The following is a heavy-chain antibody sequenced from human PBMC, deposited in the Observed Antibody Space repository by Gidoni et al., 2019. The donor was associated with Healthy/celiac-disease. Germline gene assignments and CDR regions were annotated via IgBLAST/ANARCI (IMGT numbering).Heavy chain of an antibody. V-gene: IGHV3-7*01. CDR2: IKQDGSEK. Sequence: EVQLVESGGGLVQPGGSLRLSCAASGFPFSSYGMSWVRQAPGKGLEWVANIKQDGSEKYYVDSVKGRFTISRDNAKNSLYLQMNSLRAEDTAVYYCARGYYDSSGYYPWGQGTLVTVSS. D-gene: IGHD3-22*01. CDR1: GFPFSSYG. CDR3: ARGYYDSSGYYP. J-gene: IGHJ5*02.